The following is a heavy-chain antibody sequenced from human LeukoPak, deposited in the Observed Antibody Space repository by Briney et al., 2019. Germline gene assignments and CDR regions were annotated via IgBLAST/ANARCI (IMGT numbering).Heavy chain of an antibody. CDR2: INPNSGGT. CDR3: ARDRSYILRRGYYYYGMDV. V-gene: IGHV1-2*02. J-gene: IGHJ6*02. D-gene: IGHD2-15*01. CDR1: GYTFTSYG. Sequence: ASVKVSCKASGYTFTSYGISWVRQARGQGLEWMGWINPNSGGTNYAQKFQGKVTMTRDTSISTVYMELSRLRSDDTAVYYCARDRSYILRRGYYYYGMDVWGQGTTVTVSS.